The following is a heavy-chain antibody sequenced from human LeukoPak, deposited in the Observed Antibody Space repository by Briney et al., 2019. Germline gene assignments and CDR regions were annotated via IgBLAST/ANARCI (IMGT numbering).Heavy chain of an antibody. CDR3: AELGITMIGGV. CDR1: GFTFSDYY. J-gene: IGHJ6*04. D-gene: IGHD3-10*02. V-gene: IGHV3-11*04. Sequence: GGSLRLSCAAPGFTFSDYYMSWIRQAPGKGLVWVSDISSSGSTIYYADSVKGRFTISRDNAKNSLYLHMNSLRAEDTAVYYCAELGITMIGGVWGKGTTVTISS. CDR2: ISSSGSTI.